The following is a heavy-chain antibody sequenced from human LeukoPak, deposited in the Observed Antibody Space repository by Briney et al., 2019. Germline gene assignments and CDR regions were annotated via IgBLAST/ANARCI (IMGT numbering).Heavy chain of an antibody. CDR3: ARAYHSSGWYNYLAY. Sequence: SETLSLTCAVYGGSFSGYYWSWIRQPPGKGLEWIGESNHSGSTNYNPSLKSRVPISVDTYKNQFSLKLSAVTAADTAVYYCARAYHSSGWYNYLAYWGQGTLVTVSS. CDR2: SNHSGST. J-gene: IGHJ4*02. V-gene: IGHV4-34*01. D-gene: IGHD6-19*01. CDR1: GGSFSGYY.